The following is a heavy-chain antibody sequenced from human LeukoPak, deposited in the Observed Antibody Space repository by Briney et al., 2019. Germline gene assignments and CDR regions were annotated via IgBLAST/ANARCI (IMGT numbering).Heavy chain of an antibody. Sequence: SETLSLTCTVSGGSISSGSYYWSWIRQPAGKGLEWIGRIYTSGSTNYNPSLKSRVTISGDTSKNQFALKLRSVTAADRAVCFXARGXXXXXXXXPXXXFXPWGXGTLV. J-gene: IGHJ5*02. V-gene: IGHV4-61*02. CDR2: IYTSGST. CDR3: ARGXXXXXXXXPXXXFXP. CDR1: GGSISSGSYY.